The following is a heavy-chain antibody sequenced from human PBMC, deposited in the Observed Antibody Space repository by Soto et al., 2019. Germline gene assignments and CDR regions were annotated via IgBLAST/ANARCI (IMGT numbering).Heavy chain of an antibody. D-gene: IGHD5-12*01. V-gene: IGHV4-30-4*01. J-gene: IGHJ4*02. CDR1: GGSISSGDYY. Sequence: SETLSLTCTVSGGSISSGDYYWSWIRQPPGRGLEWIGYIYYSGSTYYNPSLKSRVTISVGTSKNQFSLKLSSVTAADTAVYYCASHDIVATITDYWGQGTLVTVSS. CDR2: IYYSGST. CDR3: ASHDIVATITDY.